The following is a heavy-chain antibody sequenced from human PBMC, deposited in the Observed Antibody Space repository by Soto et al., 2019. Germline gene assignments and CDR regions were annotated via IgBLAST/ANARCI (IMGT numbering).Heavy chain of an antibody. CDR2: FYFSGST. Sequence: SETLSLTCTVSGGSISSSSYYWGWIRQPPGKGLDWIGSFYFSGSTYYNPSLKIRVTISVDTSKNQFSLKLSSVTAADTAVYYCARNYYDSSGYPLIDYWGQGTLVTSPQ. J-gene: IGHJ4*02. V-gene: IGHV4-39*01. D-gene: IGHD3-22*01. CDR1: GGSISSSSYY. CDR3: ARNYYDSSGYPLIDY.